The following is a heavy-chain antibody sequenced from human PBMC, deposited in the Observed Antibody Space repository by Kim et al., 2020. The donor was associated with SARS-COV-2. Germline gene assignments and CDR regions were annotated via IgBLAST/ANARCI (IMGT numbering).Heavy chain of an antibody. CDR3: ASRTGEMATFYY. V-gene: IGHV4-59*01. Sequence: SETLSLTCTVSGGSINSYYWSWIRQSPGKTLEWIGYSHYTGSPNYNPSLQSRVTILVDTSNNQFFLKLSSVTAADTAVYYCASRTGEMATFYYWGQGILVTVSS. D-gene: IGHD5-12*01. J-gene: IGHJ4*02. CDR2: SHYTGSP. CDR1: GGSINSYY.